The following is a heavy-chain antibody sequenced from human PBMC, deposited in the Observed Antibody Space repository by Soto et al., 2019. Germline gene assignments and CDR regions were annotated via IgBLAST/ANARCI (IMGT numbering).Heavy chain of an antibody. CDR3: ARGSVVVVATTLFDY. J-gene: IGHJ4*02. CDR2: ISGSGGST. D-gene: IGHD2-15*01. CDR1: GFTFSSYA. Sequence: GGSLRLSCAASGFTFSSYAMSWVRQAPGKGLEWVSAISGSGGSTYYADSVKGRFTISRDNSKNTLYLQMNSLRAEDTAVYYCARGSVVVVATTLFDYWGQGTLVTVSS. V-gene: IGHV3-23*01.